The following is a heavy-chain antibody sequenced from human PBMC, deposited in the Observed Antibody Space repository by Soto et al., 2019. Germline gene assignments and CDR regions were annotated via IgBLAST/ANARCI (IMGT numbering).Heavy chain of an antibody. CDR3: ASDPLSIYKNPNTPDAFDI. J-gene: IGHJ3*02. V-gene: IGHV3-21*01. CDR2: ISSSSSYI. D-gene: IGHD1-20*01. Sequence: GGSLRLSCAASGFTFSSYSMNWVRQAPGKGLEWVSSISSSSSYIYYADSVKGRFTISRDNAKNSLYLQMNSLRAEDTAVYYCASDPLSIYKNPNTPDAFDIWGQGTMVTVSS. CDR1: GFTFSSYS.